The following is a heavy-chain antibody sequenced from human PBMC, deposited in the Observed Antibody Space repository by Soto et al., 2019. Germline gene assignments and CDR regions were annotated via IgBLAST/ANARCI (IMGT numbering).Heavy chain of an antibody. CDR3: ARGNTVASD. J-gene: IGHJ3*01. CDR1: GFTFRSYS. CDR2: ISSSSSAI. D-gene: IGHD4-4*01. Sequence: VPPGGSLRLSCAASGFTFRSYSMNWVRQAPGQGLVCVSYISSSSSAIYCADCVKDRFINSRENAKNSLYLQMTSLTAEAMAGDLWARGNTVASDGGQRTMVTDS. V-gene: IGHV3-48*01.